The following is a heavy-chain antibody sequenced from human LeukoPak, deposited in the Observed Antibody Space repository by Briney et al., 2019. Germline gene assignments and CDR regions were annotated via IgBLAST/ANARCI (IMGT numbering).Heavy chain of an antibody. CDR1: GFTFSSCA. D-gene: IGHD3-22*01. V-gene: IGHV3-30-3*01. CDR3: ARDLIGYDSSGYPGH. J-gene: IGHJ4*02. Sequence: GGSLRLSCAASGFTFSSCAMHWVRQAPGKGLEWVAVISYDGSNKYYADSVKGRFTISRDNSKNTLYLQMNSLRAEDTAVYYCARDLIGYDSSGYPGHWGQGTLVTVSS. CDR2: ISYDGSNK.